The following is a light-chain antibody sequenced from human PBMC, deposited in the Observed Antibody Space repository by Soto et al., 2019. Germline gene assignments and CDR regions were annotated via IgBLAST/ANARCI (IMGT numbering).Light chain of an antibody. V-gene: IGKV3-11*01. CDR1: RSVSVY. CDR2: DAS. J-gene: IGKJ1*01. CDR3: HQRSNGPPLT. Sequence: ESVLTHSPSTLSLSPGERATLSCRSRRSVSVYLACFQQKPGQPPRLLIYDASKRATGIPPRFSGSGSTTDFTLTISSLEPEDFAVYYCHQRSNGPPLTFGRGIKVDI.